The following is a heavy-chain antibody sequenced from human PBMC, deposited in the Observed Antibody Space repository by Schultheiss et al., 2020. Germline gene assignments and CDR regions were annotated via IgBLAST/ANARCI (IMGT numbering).Heavy chain of an antibody. J-gene: IGHJ4*02. V-gene: IGHV3-30*01. CDR2: ISYDGSNK. D-gene: IGHD6-19*01. CDR3: ASSSGWYVLFDY. Sequence: GESLKISCAASGFTFSSYAMHWVRQAPGKGIEWVAVISYDGSNKYYADSVKGRFTISRDNSKNTLYLQMNSLRAEDTAVYYCASSSGWYVLFDYWGQGTLVTVSS. CDR1: GFTFSSYA.